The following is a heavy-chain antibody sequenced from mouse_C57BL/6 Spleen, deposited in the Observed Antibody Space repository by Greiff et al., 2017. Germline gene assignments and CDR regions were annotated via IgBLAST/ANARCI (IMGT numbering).Heavy chain of an antibody. D-gene: IGHD1-1*01. CDR2: IYPGSGNT. J-gene: IGHJ2*01. CDR1: GYTFTDYY. V-gene: IGHV1-76*01. CDR3: ARGGYYGGNYFDY. Sequence: QVQLQQSGAELVRPGASVKLSCKASGYTFTDYYINWVKQRPGQGLEWIARIYPGSGNTYYNEKFKGKATLTAEKSSSTAYMQLSSLTSEDSAVYFCARGGYYGGNYFDYWGQGTTLTVSS.